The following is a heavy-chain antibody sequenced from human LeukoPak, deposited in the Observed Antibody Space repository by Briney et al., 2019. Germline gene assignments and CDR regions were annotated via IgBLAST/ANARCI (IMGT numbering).Heavy chain of an antibody. CDR1: GFTFSNFA. Sequence: GGSLRLSCAASGFTFSNFAMHWVRQAPDKGLEWVAVISYDGDNEYYADSVKGQFTISRDNSKDRLCLQMNSLRPEDTAMYYCARVRGGRSWYYYGMDVWGRGTTVTVSS. J-gene: IGHJ6*02. D-gene: IGHD3-16*01. V-gene: IGHV3-30-3*01. CDR3: ARVRGGRSWYYYGMDV. CDR2: ISYDGDNE.